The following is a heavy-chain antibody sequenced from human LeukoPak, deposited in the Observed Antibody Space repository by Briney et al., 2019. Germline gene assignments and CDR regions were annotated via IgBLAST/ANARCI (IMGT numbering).Heavy chain of an antibody. J-gene: IGHJ3*02. Sequence: ASVKVSCKASGYTFTSYGISWVRQAPGQGLEWMGWISAYNGNTNYAQKLQGRVTMTTDTSTSTAYMELRSLRSDDTAVYYCARHRWSSSSSEGTLDIWGQGTMVTVSS. CDR3: ARHRWSSSSSEGTLDI. CDR1: GYTFTSYG. D-gene: IGHD6-6*01. V-gene: IGHV1-18*01. CDR2: ISAYNGNT.